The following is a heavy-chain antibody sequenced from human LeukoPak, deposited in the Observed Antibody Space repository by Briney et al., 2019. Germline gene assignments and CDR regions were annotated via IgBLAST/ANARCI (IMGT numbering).Heavy chain of an antibody. CDR2: INPNSGGK. V-gene: IGHV1-2*02. CDR1: GYTFTGYY. CDR3: ARTYYDILTGYYDAFDI. D-gene: IGHD3-9*01. J-gene: IGHJ3*02. Sequence: ASVKVSCKASGYTFTGYYMHWVRQAPGQGLEWMGWINPNSGGKNYAQKFQGRVTMTRDTSISTAYMELSRLRSDDTAVYYCARTYYDILTGYYDAFDIWGQGTMVTVSS.